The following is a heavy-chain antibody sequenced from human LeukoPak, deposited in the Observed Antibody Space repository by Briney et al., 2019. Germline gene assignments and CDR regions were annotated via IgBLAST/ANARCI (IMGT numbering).Heavy chain of an antibody. V-gene: IGHV1-46*01. Sequence: ASVKVSCKASGYTFTSYYMHWVRQAPGQGLEWMGIINPSGGSTTYAQKFQGRVTMTRDTSTSTAHMELRSLRSEDTAVYYCARDSGSYSWFDPWGQGTLVTVSS. CDR3: ARDSGSYSWFDP. J-gene: IGHJ5*02. CDR1: GYTFTSYY. CDR2: INPSGGST. D-gene: IGHD1-26*01.